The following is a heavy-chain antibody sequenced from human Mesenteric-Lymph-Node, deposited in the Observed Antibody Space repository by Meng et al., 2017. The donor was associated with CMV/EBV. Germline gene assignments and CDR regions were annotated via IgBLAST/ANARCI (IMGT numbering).Heavy chain of an antibody. CDR3: ARARGGRAITGTTRPFDY. CDR2: INHSGST. CDR1: GGSFSGYY. V-gene: IGHV4-34*01. J-gene: IGHJ4*02. Sequence: SQTRSLTGAVYGGSFSGYYWSWIRQPPGKGPEWIGEINHSGSTNYNPSLKSRVTISVDTSKNQFSLKLSSVTAADTAVYYCARARGGRAITGTTRPFDYWGQGTLVTVSS. D-gene: IGHD1-7*01.